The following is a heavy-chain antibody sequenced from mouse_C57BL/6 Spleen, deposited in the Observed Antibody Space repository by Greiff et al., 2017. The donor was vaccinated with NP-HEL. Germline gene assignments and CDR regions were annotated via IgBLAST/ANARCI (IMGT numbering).Heavy chain of an antibody. D-gene: IGHD1-1*01. Sequence: VQLQQSGAELVKPGASVKLSCTASGFNIKDYYMHWVKQRTEQGLEWIGRIDPEDGETKYAPKFQGKATITADTASNTAYLALSSLTSEDTALFYSAGTAVVATDCFAYWGQGTTLTVSS. V-gene: IGHV14-2*01. CDR1: GFNIKDYY. CDR2: IDPEDGET. J-gene: IGHJ2*01. CDR3: AGTAVVATDCFAY.